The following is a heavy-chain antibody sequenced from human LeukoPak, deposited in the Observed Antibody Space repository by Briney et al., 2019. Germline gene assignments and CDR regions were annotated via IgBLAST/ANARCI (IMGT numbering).Heavy chain of an antibody. D-gene: IGHD3-3*01. J-gene: IGHJ3*02. V-gene: IGHV3-23*01. CDR3: ASAYDFWNNVAFDI. CDR2: ISGSGSST. Sequence: GGSLRLSCAASGFTFSSYWMSWVRQAPGKGLEWVSAISGSGSSTYYADSVKGRFTISRDNSKNTLYLQMNSLRAEDTAVYYCASAYDFWNNVAFDIWGQGTMVTVSS. CDR1: GFTFSSYW.